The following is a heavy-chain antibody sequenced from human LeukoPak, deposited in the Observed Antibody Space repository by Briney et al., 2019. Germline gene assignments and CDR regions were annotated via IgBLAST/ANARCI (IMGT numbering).Heavy chain of an antibody. CDR3: AKSSETYYYDSSGYGPNDY. V-gene: IGHV3-30*18. J-gene: IGHJ4*02. Sequence: GSLRLSCAASGFTFSSYGMHWVRPAPGKGLEWVAVISYDGSNKYYADSVKGRFTISRDNSKNTLYLQMNSLRAEDTAVYYCAKSSETYYYDSSGYGPNDYWGQGTLVTVSS. CDR1: GFTFSSYG. D-gene: IGHD3-22*01. CDR2: ISYDGSNK.